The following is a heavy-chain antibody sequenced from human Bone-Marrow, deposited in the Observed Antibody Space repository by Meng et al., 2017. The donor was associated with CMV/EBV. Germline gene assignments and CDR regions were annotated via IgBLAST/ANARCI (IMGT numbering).Heavy chain of an antibody. J-gene: IGHJ3*02. CDR1: GGPISSYY. CDR3: ARNNWGYAFNI. CDR2: IYYSGST. D-gene: IGHD7-27*01. Sequence: CTVSGGPISSYYWSWIRQPPGKGLEWIGYIYYSGSTTYNPSLKSRVTISVDTSKNQFSLKLSSVTAADTAVYYCARNNWGYAFNIWGQGTMVTVSS. V-gene: IGHV4-59*12.